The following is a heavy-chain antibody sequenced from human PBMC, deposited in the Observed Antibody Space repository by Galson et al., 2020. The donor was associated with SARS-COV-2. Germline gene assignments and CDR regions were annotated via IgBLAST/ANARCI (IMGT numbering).Heavy chain of an antibody. CDR2: IKQDGSEK. CDR1: GFTFSSYW. D-gene: IGHD3-3*01. J-gene: IGHJ6*02. CDR3: ARDFITTGYYYYGMDV. V-gene: IGHV3-7*01. Sequence: GGSLRLSCAASGFTFSSYWMSWVRQAPGKGLEWVANIKQDGSEKYYVDSVKGRFTISRDNAKNSLYLQMNSLRAEDTAVYYCARDFITTGYYYYGMDVWGQGTTVTVSS.